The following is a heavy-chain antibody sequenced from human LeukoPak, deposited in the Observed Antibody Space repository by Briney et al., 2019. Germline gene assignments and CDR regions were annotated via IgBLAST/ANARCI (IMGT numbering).Heavy chain of an antibody. Sequence: SETLSLTCTVSGGSTSSYYWSWIRQPPGKGLEWIGYIYYSGSTNYNPSLKSRVTISVDTSKNQFSLKVSSVTAADTAVYYCVRAVAATRIDFWGQGTLVTVSS. D-gene: IGHD6-19*01. CDR1: GGSTSSYY. CDR3: VRAVAATRIDF. J-gene: IGHJ4*02. CDR2: IYYSGST. V-gene: IGHV4-59*01.